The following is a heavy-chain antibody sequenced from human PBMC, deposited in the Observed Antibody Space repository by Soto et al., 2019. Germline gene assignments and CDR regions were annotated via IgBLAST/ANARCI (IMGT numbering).Heavy chain of an antibody. CDR1: GFSFRESW. D-gene: IGHD3-10*01. Sequence: PGGSLRVSCIASGFSFRESWMAWVRQAPGEGLEWVALMHPDATKNVYVDSVRGRFTISRDNAKNSLYLQMNGLREEDTAVYYCVRDPDHGALDYWGRGPLVTVSS. V-gene: IGHV3-7*04. CDR2: MHPDATKN. J-gene: IGHJ4*02. CDR3: VRDPDHGALDY.